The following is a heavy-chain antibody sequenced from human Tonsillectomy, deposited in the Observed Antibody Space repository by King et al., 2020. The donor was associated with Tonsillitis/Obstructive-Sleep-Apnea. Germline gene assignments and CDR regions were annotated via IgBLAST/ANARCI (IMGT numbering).Heavy chain of an antibody. CDR3: ARREWIDFFLDV. CDR1: GGSISSSSYF. V-gene: IGHV4-39*01. CDR2: IYYSGST. Sequence: QLQESGPGLVKPSETLSLTCTVSGGSISSSSYFWGWIRQTPGKGLEWIGSIYYSGSTYYNPSLKSRVTISVDTSKNQFSLKLSAVTAADTAVYYCARREWIDFFLDVWGKGTTVTVSS. D-gene: IGHD3-3*01. J-gene: IGHJ6*04.